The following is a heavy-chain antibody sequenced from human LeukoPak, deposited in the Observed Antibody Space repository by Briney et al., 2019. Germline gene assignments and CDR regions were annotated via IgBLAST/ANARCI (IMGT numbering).Heavy chain of an antibody. V-gene: IGHV4-34*01. CDR2: INHSGST. CDR3: AGTKATVSWFDP. D-gene: IGHD4-17*01. Sequence: SETLSLTCAVYGGSFSGYYWSWIRQPPGKGLEWIGEINHSGSTNYSPSLKSRVTISLDTSKNQFSLKLSSVTAADTAVYYCAGTKATVSWFDPWGQGTLVTVSS. J-gene: IGHJ5*02. CDR1: GGSFSGYY.